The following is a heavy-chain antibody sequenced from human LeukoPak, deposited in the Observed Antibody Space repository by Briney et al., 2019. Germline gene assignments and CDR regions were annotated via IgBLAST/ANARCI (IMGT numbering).Heavy chain of an antibody. J-gene: IGHJ4*02. V-gene: IGHV3-7*01. CDR3: AREKRDGYNPGFDY. Sequence: ETLSLTCTVSGGSISSSSYYWGWIRQPPGKGLEWVANIKEDGSEKSYVDSVKGRFTISRDNAKNSLYLQMNSLRAEDTAVYYCAREKRDGYNPGFDYWGQGTLVTVSS. CDR2: IKEDGSEK. CDR1: GGSISSSSYY. D-gene: IGHD5-24*01.